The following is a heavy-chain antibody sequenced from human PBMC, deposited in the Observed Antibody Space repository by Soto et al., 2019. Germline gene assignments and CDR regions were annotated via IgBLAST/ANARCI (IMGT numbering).Heavy chain of an antibody. V-gene: IGHV5-51*03. CDR2: IYPGDSDT. J-gene: IGHJ4*02. D-gene: IGHD3-9*01. CDR1: GYSFTDYW. Sequence: EVQLEQSGGEVKKPGESLKISCRASGYSFTDYWVGWVRQMAGKGLEFMGMIYPGDSDTKYSPPFQGQVTISADSSVNTAFLQWSGLKASDSGIYYCARVSESVQYDVLTGFDSWGQGTLVTVSS. CDR3: ARVSESVQYDVLTGFDS.